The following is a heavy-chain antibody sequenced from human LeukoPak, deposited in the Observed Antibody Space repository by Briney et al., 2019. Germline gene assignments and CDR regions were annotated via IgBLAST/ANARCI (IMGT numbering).Heavy chain of an antibody. CDR1: GFTFSSAA. J-gene: IGHJ6*02. Sequence: GGSLRLSCGASGFTFSSAAVRWVRQAPGKGLEWVSDISGSGGSTYYADSVKGRFTISRDNSKNTLYLQMNSLRAEDTALYYCVKSSRVVVIANHYYYYGMDVWGQGTTVTVSS. V-gene: IGHV3-23*01. CDR2: ISGSGGST. CDR3: VKSSRVVVIANHYYYYGMDV. D-gene: IGHD3-22*01.